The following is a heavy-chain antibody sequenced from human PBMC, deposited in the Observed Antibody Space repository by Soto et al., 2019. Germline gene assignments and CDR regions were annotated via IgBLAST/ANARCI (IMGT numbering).Heavy chain of an antibody. J-gene: IGHJ4*02. CDR2: ISSRSTTI. CDR1: GFSFKTYN. D-gene: IGHD6-19*01. CDR3: ARAIAVGSTSLDY. Sequence: EVQLVEAGGGLVQPGGSLGLSCAASGFSFKTYNMNWVRQAPGRGLEWVSYISSRSTTIYYADSVKGRFSISRDNAKNTLYLQMNGLRDDDTAVYFCARAIAVGSTSLDYLCQGTLVTVSP. V-gene: IGHV3-48*02.